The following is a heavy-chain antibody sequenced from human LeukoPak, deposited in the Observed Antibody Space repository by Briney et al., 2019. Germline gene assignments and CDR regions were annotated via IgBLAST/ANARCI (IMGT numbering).Heavy chain of an antibody. J-gene: IGHJ3*02. CDR3: ASGYGYSAFDI. CDR2: INHSGST. D-gene: IGHD5-18*01. Sequence: EWIGEINHSGSTNYNPSLKSRVTISVDTSKNQFSLKLSSVTAADTAVYYCASGYGYSAFDIWGQGTMVTVSS. V-gene: IGHV4-34*01.